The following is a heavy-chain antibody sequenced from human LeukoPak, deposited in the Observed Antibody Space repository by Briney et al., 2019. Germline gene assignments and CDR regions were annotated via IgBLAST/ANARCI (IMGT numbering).Heavy chain of an antibody. CDR3: AREGVMPVAPVKIGTSDRPLYEYYALDV. J-gene: IGHJ6*02. CDR2: IIPIFGTA. CDR1: GGTFSSYA. V-gene: IGHV1-69*05. D-gene: IGHD1/OR15-1a*01. Sequence: ASVKVSCKASGGTFSSYAISWVRQAPGQGLEWMGGIIPIFGTANYAQKFQGRVTITTDESTSTAYMELSSLRSEDTAVYYCAREGVMPVAPVKIGTSDRPLYEYYALDVWGQGTTVTVSS.